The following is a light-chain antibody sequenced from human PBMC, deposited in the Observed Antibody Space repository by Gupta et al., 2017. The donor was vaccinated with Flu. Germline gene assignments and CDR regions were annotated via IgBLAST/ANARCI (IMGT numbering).Light chain of an antibody. CDR3: ASWDDSLSGQVV. Sequence: QSGLTQPPSASGTPGQRVSISCSGSSSTIGSNAVNWYQHLPGTAPKLLIYVNNQRPSGVPDRFSGSKSGTSAPLAISGLQAADEGDYYCASWDDSLSGQVVFGGGTKLTVL. J-gene: IGLJ2*01. CDR1: SSTIGSNA. CDR2: VNN. V-gene: IGLV1-44*01.